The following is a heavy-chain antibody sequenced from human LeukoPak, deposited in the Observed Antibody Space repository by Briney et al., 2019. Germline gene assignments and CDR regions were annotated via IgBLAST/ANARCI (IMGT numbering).Heavy chain of an antibody. J-gene: IGHJ4*02. Sequence: GESLKISCKGTGYSFIRYWIGWVRQMPGKGLEWMGIIYPSDSDTRYSPSFQGQVSISADKSISTAYLQWSSLKASDTATYYCARAYSSGWTFDYWGQGTLVTVSS. CDR2: IYPSDSDT. CDR3: ARAYSSGWTFDY. D-gene: IGHD6-19*01. V-gene: IGHV5-51*01. CDR1: GYSFIRYW.